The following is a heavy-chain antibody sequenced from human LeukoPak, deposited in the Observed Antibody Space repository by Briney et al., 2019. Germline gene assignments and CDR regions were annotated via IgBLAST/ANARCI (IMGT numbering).Heavy chain of an antibody. CDR3: ARDRKDCSSTSCHSIPAFDI. Sequence: TPSETLSLTCTVPGHSISSYYWSWIRQPAGKGLERIGRIYTSGSTNYNPSLKSRVTMSVDTSKNQFSLKLSSVTAADTAVYYCARDRKDCSSTSCHSIPAFDIWGQGTMVTVSS. CDR1: GHSISSYY. V-gene: IGHV4-4*07. CDR2: IYTSGST. J-gene: IGHJ3*02. D-gene: IGHD2-2*01.